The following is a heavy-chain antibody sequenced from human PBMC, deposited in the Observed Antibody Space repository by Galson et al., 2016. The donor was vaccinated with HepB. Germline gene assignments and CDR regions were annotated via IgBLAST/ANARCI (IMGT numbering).Heavy chain of an antibody. CDR3: ARSPSMIRGVILDS. V-gene: IGHV4-59*01. CDR1: GGSLSSYY. CDR2: IYYSGST. D-gene: IGHD3-10*01. J-gene: IGHJ4*02. Sequence: SETLSLTCTVSGGSLSSYYWSWIRQPPGKGLEWIGYIYYSGSTNYNPSLKCRVTISIDTSKNQFSLKLSSVTAADTAMYYCARSPSMIRGVILDSWGQGTLVTVAS.